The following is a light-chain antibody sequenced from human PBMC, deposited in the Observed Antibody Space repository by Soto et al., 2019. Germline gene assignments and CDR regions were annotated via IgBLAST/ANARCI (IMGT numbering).Light chain of an antibody. CDR3: QQRSNWWT. CDR2: DAS. V-gene: IGKV3-11*01. Sequence: DTVLTQSPATLSLSPGDRATLSCRASQSVSNSLNWYQQKPGQAPRLIIYDASKRATGIPARFSGSGSGTDFTLTISSLEPEDFAIYYCQQRSNWWTFGQGTKVEIK. CDR1: QSVSNS. J-gene: IGKJ1*01.